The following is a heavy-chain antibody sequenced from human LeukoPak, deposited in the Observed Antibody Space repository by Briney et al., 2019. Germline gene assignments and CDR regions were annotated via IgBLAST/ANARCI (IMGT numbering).Heavy chain of an antibody. J-gene: IGHJ4*02. Sequence: GGSLRLSCAASGFTFSSYAMSWVRQAPGKGLEWVSAISGSGGSTYYADSVKGRFTISRDNSKNTLFLQMNRLRAEDTAVYYCAGRRVLDASFDYWGQGTLVTVSS. D-gene: IGHD3-16*01. V-gene: IGHV3-23*01. CDR3: AGRRVLDASFDY. CDR2: ISGSGGST. CDR1: GFTFSSYA.